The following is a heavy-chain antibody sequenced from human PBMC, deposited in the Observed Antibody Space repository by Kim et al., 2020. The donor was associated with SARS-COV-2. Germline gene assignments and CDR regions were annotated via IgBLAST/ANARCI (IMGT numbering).Heavy chain of an antibody. CDR2: INASNGNT. D-gene: IGHD1-20*01. Sequence: ASVKVSCKASGYIFTNYAMNWVRQAPGQRLEWMGWINASNGNTTYSQKFQGRVTITRDTSASTAYMELSSLRSEDTAVYYCARSHGITGTTTTEFVDYWGQGTLVTVSS. V-gene: IGHV1-3*01. CDR1: GYIFTNYA. CDR3: ARSHGITGTTTTEFVDY. J-gene: IGHJ4*02.